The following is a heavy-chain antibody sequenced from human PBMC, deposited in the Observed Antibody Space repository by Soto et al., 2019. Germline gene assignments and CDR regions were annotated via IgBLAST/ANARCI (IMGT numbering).Heavy chain of an antibody. CDR3: ARERTSKGGLDI. CDR2: IISGGTRV. Sequence: EVHLVEAGGGLVQPGGSLRLSCAASGFTFSSDWMIWVRQSPGKGLEWVSRIISGGTRVSYADSVKGRFTITRDNAKNTLYLEMHSLTVDDTAVYYCARERTSKGGLDIWGQGTTVTVSS. V-gene: IGHV3-74*01. CDR1: GFTFSSDW. J-gene: IGHJ6*02.